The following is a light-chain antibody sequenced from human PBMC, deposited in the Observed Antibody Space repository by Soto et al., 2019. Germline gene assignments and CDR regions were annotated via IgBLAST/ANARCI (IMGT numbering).Light chain of an antibody. V-gene: IGLV1-40*01. CDR2: GNS. CDR3: QSYDTSLSVV. CDR1: SSNIGAGYD. Sequence: QSVLTQPPSVSGAPGQRVTISCTGSSSNIGAGYDVHWYQQLPGTAPKLLMYGNSNRPSGVPDRFSGSKSRTSASLAITGLQAEDEADYYCQSYDTSLSVVFGGGTKLTVL. J-gene: IGLJ2*01.